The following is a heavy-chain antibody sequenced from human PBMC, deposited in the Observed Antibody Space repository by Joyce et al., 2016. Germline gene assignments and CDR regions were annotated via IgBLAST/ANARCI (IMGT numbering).Heavy chain of an antibody. CDR3: AREIWNQYYFDY. CDR2: INPSGGRT. D-gene: IGHD1-1*01. V-gene: IGHV1-46*01. Sequence: QVQLVQSGAEVKKPGASVKVSCKASGYTFTSYYMHWVRQAPGQGLEWMGIINPSGGRTTDAQKFQGRVTMTRDTSTSTVYMELSSLRSEDTAVYYCAREIWNQYYFDYWGQGTLVTVSS. CDR1: GYTFTSYY. J-gene: IGHJ4*02.